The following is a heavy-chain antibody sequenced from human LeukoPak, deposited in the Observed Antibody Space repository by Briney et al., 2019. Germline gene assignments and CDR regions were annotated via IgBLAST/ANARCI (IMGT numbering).Heavy chain of an antibody. V-gene: IGHV3-23*01. D-gene: IGHD3-22*01. Sequence: GGSLRLSCAASALAFRDFAMSWVRQAPGKGLEWVSAISGSGGSTYYADSVKGRFTISRDNSKNTLYLQMNSLRAEDTAVYYCAKDGYYYDSSGYYYYFDYWGQGTLVTVSS. CDR3: AKDGYYYDSSGYYYYFDY. CDR2: ISGSGGST. J-gene: IGHJ4*02. CDR1: ALAFRDFA.